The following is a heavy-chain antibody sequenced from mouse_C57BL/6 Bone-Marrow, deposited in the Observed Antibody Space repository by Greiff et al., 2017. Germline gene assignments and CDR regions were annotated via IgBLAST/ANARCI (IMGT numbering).Heavy chain of an antibody. CDR3: ARLWLRRWAMDY. D-gene: IGHD2-2*01. J-gene: IGHJ4*01. V-gene: IGHV5-15*01. Sequence: VQLQESGGGLVQPGGSLKLSCAASGFTFSDYGMAWVRQAPRKGPEWVAFISNLAYSIYYADTVTGRFTISRENAKNTLYLEMSSLRSEDTAMYYCARLWLRRWAMDYWGQGTSVTVSS. CDR1: GFTFSDYG. CDR2: ISNLAYSI.